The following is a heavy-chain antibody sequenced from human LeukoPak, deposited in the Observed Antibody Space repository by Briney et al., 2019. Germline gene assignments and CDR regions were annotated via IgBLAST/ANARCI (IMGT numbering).Heavy chain of an antibody. CDR1: GYTSTSYY. D-gene: IGHD1-26*01. CDR2: INPSGGST. J-gene: IGHJ6*02. Sequence: ASVKVSCKASGYTSTSYYMHWGRQAPGQGLEWMGIINPSGGSTSYAQKFQGRVTMTRDTSTSTVYMELSSLRSEDTAVYYCARDIVGATIIHYYYGMDVWGQGTTVTVSS. V-gene: IGHV1-46*01. CDR3: ARDIVGATIIHYYYGMDV.